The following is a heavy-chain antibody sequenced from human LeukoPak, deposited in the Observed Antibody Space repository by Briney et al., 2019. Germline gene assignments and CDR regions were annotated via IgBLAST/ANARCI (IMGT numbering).Heavy chain of an antibody. Sequence: GGSLRLSCAASGFTFSSYGMHWVRQAPGKGLEWVSYISSSSSTIYYADSVKGRFTISRDNAKNSLYLQMNSLRAEDTAVYYCARDLYVDIVATIPDAFDIWGQGTMVTVSS. V-gene: IGHV3-48*01. D-gene: IGHD5-12*01. CDR2: ISSSSSTI. CDR1: GFTFSSYG. J-gene: IGHJ3*02. CDR3: ARDLYVDIVATIPDAFDI.